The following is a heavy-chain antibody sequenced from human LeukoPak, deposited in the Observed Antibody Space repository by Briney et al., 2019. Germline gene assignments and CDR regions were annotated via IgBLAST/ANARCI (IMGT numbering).Heavy chain of an antibody. V-gene: IGHV4-4*07. D-gene: IGHD4-17*01. CDR1: GGSISSYY. CDR2: IYTSGST. J-gene: IGHJ6*03. Sequence: SETLSLTCTVSGGSISSYYWSWIRQPAGKGLEWIGRIYTSGSTNYNPSLKSRVTMSVDTSKNQFSLKLSSVTAADTAVYYCARGIDGDYRCYYYYYMDVWGKGTTVTISS. CDR3: ARGIDGDYRCYYYYYMDV.